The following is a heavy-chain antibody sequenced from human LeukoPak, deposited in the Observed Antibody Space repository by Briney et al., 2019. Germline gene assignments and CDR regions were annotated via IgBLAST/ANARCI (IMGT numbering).Heavy chain of an antibody. J-gene: IGHJ4*02. CDR3: ATEYFDY. CDR2: ISYDGSNK. V-gene: IGHV3-30*04. CDR1: GFTFSSYA. Sequence: QAGGSLRLSCAASGFTFSSYAMHWVRQAPGKGLEWVAVISYDGSNKYYADSVKGRFTISRDNSKNTLYLQMNSLRAEDTAVYYCATEYFDYWGQGTLVTVSS.